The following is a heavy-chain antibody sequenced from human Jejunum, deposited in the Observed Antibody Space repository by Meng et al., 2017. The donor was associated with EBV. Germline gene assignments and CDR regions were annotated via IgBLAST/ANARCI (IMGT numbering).Heavy chain of an antibody. J-gene: IGHJ4*02. V-gene: IGHV4-61*01. CDR1: GGSVNSGNVY. D-gene: IGHD5-12*01. CDR2: IYYSGST. CDR3: PGLRYSGYDRAFDY. Sequence: QLQLQETGPGRVKPSETPSLTCTVSGGSVNSGNVYWSWIRQPPGKGLEWIGYIYYSGSTNYIPSLKSRVTISLDTSKNQFSLKLSSVTAADTAVYYCPGLRYSGYDRAFDYWGQGALVTVSS.